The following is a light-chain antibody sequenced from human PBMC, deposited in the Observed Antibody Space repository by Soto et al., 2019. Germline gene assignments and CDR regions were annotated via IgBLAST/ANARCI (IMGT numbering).Light chain of an antibody. CDR2: DVS. CDR1: TSDVGGYSY. Sequence: QSALTQPRSVSGSPGQSVTISCTGTTSDVGGYSYVSWYQQHPGKAPKVMIYDVSKRPSGVPDRFSGSKSGNTASLTISGLQADDEADYYCAAWDDSLNGVVFGGGTKLTVL. J-gene: IGLJ2*01. V-gene: IGLV2-11*01. CDR3: AAWDDSLNGVV.